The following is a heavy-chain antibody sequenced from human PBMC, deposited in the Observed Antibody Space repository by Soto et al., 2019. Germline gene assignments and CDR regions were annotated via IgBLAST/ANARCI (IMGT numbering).Heavy chain of an antibody. CDR1: GDSISSKNYY. V-gene: IGHV4-39*01. D-gene: IGHD6-19*01. Sequence: PSETLSLTCTVSGDSISSKNYYWGWIRQPPGKGLEWIGSTYYSGSTYYNPSLKSRVTISVDTSMNQFSLKLSSVTVADTAVFYCARHRGSSGWYFPDYWGQGTLVTVSS. CDR3: ARHRGSSGWYFPDY. J-gene: IGHJ4*02. CDR2: TYYSGST.